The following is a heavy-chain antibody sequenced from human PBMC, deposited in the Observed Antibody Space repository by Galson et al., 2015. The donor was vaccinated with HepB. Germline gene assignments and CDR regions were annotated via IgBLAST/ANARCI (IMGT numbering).Heavy chain of an antibody. Sequence: QSGAEVKKPGESLKISCKGSGYSFTSYWIGWVRQMPGKGLEWMGIIYPGDSDTRYSPSFQGQVTISADKSISTAYLQWSSLKASDTAMYYCARPALTCGGDCFNYWYFDLWGRGTLVTVSS. J-gene: IGHJ2*01. CDR2: IYPGDSDT. CDR3: ARPALTCGGDCFNYWYFDL. V-gene: IGHV5-51*01. CDR1: GYSFTSYW. D-gene: IGHD2-21*02.